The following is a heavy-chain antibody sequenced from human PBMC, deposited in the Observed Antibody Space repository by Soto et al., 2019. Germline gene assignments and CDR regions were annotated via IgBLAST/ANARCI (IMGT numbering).Heavy chain of an antibody. V-gene: IGHV4-34*01. CDR1: GGSFGGYY. D-gene: IGHD2-8*02. CDR3: ASFRTDYYYGMDV. Sequence: LSETLSLTCAVYGGSFGGYYWSWIRQPPGKGLEWIGEINHSGSTNYNPSLKSRVTISVDTSKNQFSLKLSSVTAADTAVYYCASFRTDYYYGMDVWGQGTTVTVSS. J-gene: IGHJ6*02. CDR2: INHSGST.